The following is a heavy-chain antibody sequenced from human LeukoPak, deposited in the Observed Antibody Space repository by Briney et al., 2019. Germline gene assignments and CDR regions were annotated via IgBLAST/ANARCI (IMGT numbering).Heavy chain of an antibody. D-gene: IGHD5-12*01. CDR2: IHPDGSIT. CDR1: GFTISNYW. CDR3: APQQTYSPYNWFDP. Sequence: GSLRLSCVGSGFTISNYWMHWVRHAPGTGLVWVXRIHPDGSITTYADSVKGRFTISRDNAKNTLYLQMNSLRAEDTAVYYCAPQQTYSPYNWFDPWGQGTLVTVSS. V-gene: IGHV3-74*03. J-gene: IGHJ5*02.